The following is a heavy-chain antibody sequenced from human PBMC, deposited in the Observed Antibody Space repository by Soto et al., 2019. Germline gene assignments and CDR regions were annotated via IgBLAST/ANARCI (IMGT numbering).Heavy chain of an antibody. CDR2: TWYDGSNK. Sequence: GGSLRLSCAASGFTFSSYGMHWVRQAPGKGLEWVAVTWYDGSNKYYADSVKGRFTISRDNSRNTLYLQMNSLRAEDTAVYYCAKGDYDFWSGYLYYYYYYGMDVWGQGTTVTVSS. CDR1: GFTFSSYG. D-gene: IGHD3-3*01. CDR3: AKGDYDFWSGYLYYYYYYGMDV. V-gene: IGHV3-33*06. J-gene: IGHJ6*02.